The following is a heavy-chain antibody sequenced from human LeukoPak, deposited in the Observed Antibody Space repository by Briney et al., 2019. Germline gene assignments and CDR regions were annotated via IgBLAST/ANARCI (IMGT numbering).Heavy chain of an antibody. CDR1: GFTFSSYA. Sequence: PGGSLRLSCAVSGFTFSSYAMTWVRQAPGKGLEWVSTISASAGSTYYADSVKGRFSIPRDNPKNTLYLQMNSLRAEDTAVYYCAKGTYWYEYYFDYWGQGTLVTVSS. D-gene: IGHD2-8*02. CDR3: AKGTYWYEYYFDY. J-gene: IGHJ4*02. CDR2: ISASAGST. V-gene: IGHV3-23*01.